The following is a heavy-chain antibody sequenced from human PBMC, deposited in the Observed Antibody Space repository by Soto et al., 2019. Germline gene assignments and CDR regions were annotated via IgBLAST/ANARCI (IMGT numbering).Heavy chain of an antibody. V-gene: IGHV4-4*02. CDR3: ARDLGYCSSTSCPKDYYGMDV. CDR2: IYHSGST. D-gene: IGHD2-2*01. Sequence: SETLSLTCAVSGGSISSSNWWSWVRQPPGKGLEWIGEIYHSGSTNYNPSLKSRVTISVDKSKNQFSLKLSSVTAADTAVYYCARDLGYCSSTSCPKDYYGMDVWGQGTTVTVSS. CDR1: GGSISSSNW. J-gene: IGHJ6*02.